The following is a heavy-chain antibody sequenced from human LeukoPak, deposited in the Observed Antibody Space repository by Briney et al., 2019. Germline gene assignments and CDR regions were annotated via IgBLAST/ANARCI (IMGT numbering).Heavy chain of an antibody. CDR1: GYTFTGYH. J-gene: IGHJ6*02. CDR2: IIPIFGTA. Sequence: SVKVSCKASGYTFTGYHMHWVRQAPGQGLEWMGGIIPIFGTANYAQKFQGRVTITADESTSTAYMELSSLRSEDTAVYYCARGLYYDFWSGPPDVWGQGTTVTVSS. V-gene: IGHV1-69*13. D-gene: IGHD3-3*01. CDR3: ARGLYYDFWSGPPDV.